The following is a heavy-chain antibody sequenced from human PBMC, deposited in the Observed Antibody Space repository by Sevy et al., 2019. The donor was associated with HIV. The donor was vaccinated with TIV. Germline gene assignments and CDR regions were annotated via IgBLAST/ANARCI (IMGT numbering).Heavy chain of an antibody. CDR2: LKQDGSEK. J-gene: IGHJ4*02. Sequence: GVSLRLSCAASGFSFSVYWMSWVRQAPGKGLEWVATLKQDGSEKYYVDSVKGRFTISRDNAKNSLYLQMNSLRAEDTAVYYCVREGVGGYSYSLDCWGQGTLVTVSS. CDR3: VREGVGGYSYSLDC. CDR1: GFSFSVYW. D-gene: IGHD5-18*01. V-gene: IGHV3-7*01.